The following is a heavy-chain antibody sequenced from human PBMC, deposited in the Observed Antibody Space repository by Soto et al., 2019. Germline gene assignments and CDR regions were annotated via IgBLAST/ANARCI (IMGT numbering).Heavy chain of an antibody. CDR2: ISSTTNYI. CDR3: ARESEDLTSIFDY. V-gene: IGHV3-21*06. Sequence: EVQLVESGGGLVKPGGSLRLSCAASGFTYTRYSMKWVRQAPGKGLEWVSSISSTTNYIYYGNSMNGRFTISRDNAKNSLYLEMTSLRAEDTAVYYCARESEDLTSIFDYWGKGALVTVSS. CDR1: GFTYTRYS. J-gene: IGHJ4*02.